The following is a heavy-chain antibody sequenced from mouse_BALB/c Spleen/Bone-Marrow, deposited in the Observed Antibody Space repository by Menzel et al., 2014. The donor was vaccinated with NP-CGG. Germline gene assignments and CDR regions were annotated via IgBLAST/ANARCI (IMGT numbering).Heavy chain of an antibody. J-gene: IGHJ1*01. V-gene: IGHV1-87*01. CDR1: GYTFTSYW. CDR3: ARSRGWYFDV. Sequence: QVQLQQSGAALARPGASVKLSCKASGYTFTSYWMQWIKQRPGQGLEWIGAIYPGDGDTTYTQKFKGKATLTADKSSSTAYMQLSSLASEDSAVYYCARSRGWYFDVWGAGTTVTVAS. CDR2: IYPGDGDT.